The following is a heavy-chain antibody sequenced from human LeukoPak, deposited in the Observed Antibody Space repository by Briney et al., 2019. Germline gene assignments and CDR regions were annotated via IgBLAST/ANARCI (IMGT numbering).Heavy chain of an antibody. CDR1: GFTFSSYS. CDR3: ASLGAAYYYYYYMDV. V-gene: IGHV3-21*01. CDR2: ISSSSSYI. D-gene: IGHD1-26*01. Sequence: KPGGSLRPSCAASGFTFSSYSMNWVRQAPGKGLEWVSSISSSSSYIYYADSVKGRFTISRDNAKNSLYLQMNSLRAEDTAVYYCASLGAAYYYYYYMDVWGKGTTVTVSS. J-gene: IGHJ6*03.